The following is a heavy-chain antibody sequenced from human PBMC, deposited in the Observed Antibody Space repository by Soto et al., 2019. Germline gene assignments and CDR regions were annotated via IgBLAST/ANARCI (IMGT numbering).Heavy chain of an antibody. J-gene: IGHJ6*02. CDR1: GGTFSSYA. Sequence: QVQLVQSGAEVKKPGSSVKVSCKASGGTFSSYAISWVRQAPGQGLEWMGGIIPIFGTADYAQKFQGRVTLTAGESTSTAYMELSSLRSEDTAVYYCAVTMTNYYYYRMDVWCQGTTVTVSS. D-gene: IGHD3-22*01. CDR3: AVTMTNYYYYRMDV. V-gene: IGHV1-69*12. CDR2: IIPIFGTA.